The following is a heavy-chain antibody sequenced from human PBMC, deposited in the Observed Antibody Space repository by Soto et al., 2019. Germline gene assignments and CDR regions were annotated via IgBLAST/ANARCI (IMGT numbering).Heavy chain of an antibody. V-gene: IGHV3-73*01. Sequence: GGSLRLSCAASGFTFSESAMHWVRQASGKGLEWVGRIRNKDNNYATAYTASVKGRFTISRDDSKNTLYLQMNSLKTEDTAVYYCTTLSITIFGVVLMDVWGQGTTVTVSS. CDR2: IRNKDNNYAT. CDR1: GFTFSESA. D-gene: IGHD3-3*01. J-gene: IGHJ6*02. CDR3: TTLSITIFGVVLMDV.